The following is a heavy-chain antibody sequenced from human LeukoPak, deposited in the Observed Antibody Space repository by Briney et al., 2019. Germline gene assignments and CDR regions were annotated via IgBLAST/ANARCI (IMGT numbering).Heavy chain of an antibody. V-gene: IGHV1-24*01. D-gene: IGHD5-18*01. CDR3: ARDRVYSYGPRPSYYYYYYMDV. CDR2: FDPEDGET. Sequence: ASVKVSCKVSGYTLTELSMHWVRQAPGKGLEWMGGFDPEDGETIYAQKFQGRVTMTEDTSTDTAYMELSSLRSEDTVVYYCARDRVYSYGPRPSYYYYYYMDVWGKGTTVTVSS. J-gene: IGHJ6*03. CDR1: GYTLTELS.